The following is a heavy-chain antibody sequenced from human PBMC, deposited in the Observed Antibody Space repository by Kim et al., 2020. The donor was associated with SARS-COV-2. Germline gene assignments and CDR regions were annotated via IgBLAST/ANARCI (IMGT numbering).Heavy chain of an antibody. D-gene: IGHD2-2*01. CDR1: GGTFSSYA. Sequence: SVKVSCKASGGTFSSYAISWVRQAPGQGLEWMGGIIPIFGTANYAQKFQGRVTITADESTSTAYMELSSLRSEDTAVYYCAREGTSGIVVVPDWGQGTLVTVSS. CDR3: AREGTSGIVVVPD. J-gene: IGHJ4*02. CDR2: IIPIFGTA. V-gene: IGHV1-69*13.